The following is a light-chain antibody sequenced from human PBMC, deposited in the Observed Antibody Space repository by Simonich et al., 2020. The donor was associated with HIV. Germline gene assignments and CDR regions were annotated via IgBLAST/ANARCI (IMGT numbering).Light chain of an antibody. V-gene: IGLV2-8*01. CDR2: EVN. CDR3: SSYVGTNTV. J-gene: IGLJ2*01. Sequence: QSALTQPPSASGSPGQSVTISCTGTSSDIGAFTYVSWYQHHPGKAPKRMIYEVNKPPSGVPHRFSGSKSGNTASLTVSGLQAEDEADYYCSSYVGTNTVFGGGTKLTVL. CDR1: SSDIGAFTY.